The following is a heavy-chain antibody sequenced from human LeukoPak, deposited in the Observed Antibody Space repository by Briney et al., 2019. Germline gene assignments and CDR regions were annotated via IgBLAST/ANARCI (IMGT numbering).Heavy chain of an antibody. CDR1: GYTFTSYG. Sequence: ASVKVSCKASGYTFTSYGISWVRQAPGQGLEWMGWISAYNGNTNYAQKLQGRVTMTTDTSTSTAYMELRSLRSDDTAVYYCARGRGDYGDPRSRNALDYWGQGTLVTVSS. CDR2: ISAYNGNT. CDR3: ARGRGDYGDPRSRNALDY. V-gene: IGHV1-18*01. D-gene: IGHD4-17*01. J-gene: IGHJ4*02.